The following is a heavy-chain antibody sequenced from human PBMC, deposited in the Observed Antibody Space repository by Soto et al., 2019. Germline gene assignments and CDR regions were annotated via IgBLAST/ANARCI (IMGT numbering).Heavy chain of an antibody. CDR3: ARSLTGTDVYMDV. CDR1: GYTYTGYY. D-gene: IGHD1-20*01. V-gene: IGHV1-2*04. J-gene: IGHJ6*03. CDR2: INPNSGGT. Sequence: ASVKVSCKASGYTYTGYYMHWVRQAPGQGLEWMGWINPNSGGTNYAQKFQGWVTMTRDTSISTAYMELSRLRSDDTAEYYCARSLTGTDVYMDVWGKGTTVTVSS.